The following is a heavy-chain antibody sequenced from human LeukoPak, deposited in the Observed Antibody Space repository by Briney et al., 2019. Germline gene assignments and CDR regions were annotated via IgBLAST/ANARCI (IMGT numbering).Heavy chain of an antibody. D-gene: IGHD4-17*01. J-gene: IGHJ3*02. CDR2: ISSGGTYK. V-gene: IGHV3-21*01. Sequence: GGSLRLSCAASGFTFSSYAMNWVRQAPGKGLEWVSSISSGGTYKYYADSVKGRFTISRDNAQNSLYLQMNSLRAEDSSVYYCARPTTVTTISADAFDIWGQGTMVTVSS. CDR3: ARPTTVTTISADAFDI. CDR1: GFTFSSYA.